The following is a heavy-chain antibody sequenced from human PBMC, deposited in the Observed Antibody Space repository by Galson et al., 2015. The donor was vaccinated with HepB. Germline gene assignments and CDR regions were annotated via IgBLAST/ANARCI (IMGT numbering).Heavy chain of an antibody. CDR1: GFIFTNYW. Sequence: SLRLSCAVSGFIFTNYWMSWVRQAPGKGPEWVANIREDGDETHYVDSVRGRFTNSRDNNRRSLYLHMDSLRDDEKDVFYCARERYGDSLSLLNHWGRGTLVTVSS. V-gene: IGHV3-7*03. J-gene: IGHJ5*02. CDR2: IREDGDET. CDR3: ARERYGDSLSLLNH. D-gene: IGHD3-16*02.